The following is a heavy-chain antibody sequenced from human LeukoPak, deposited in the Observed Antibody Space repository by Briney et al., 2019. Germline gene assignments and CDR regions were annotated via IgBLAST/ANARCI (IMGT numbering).Heavy chain of an antibody. J-gene: IGHJ2*01. CDR2: IYYSGST. D-gene: IGHD2-21*01. CDR3: ARVALAYCGGDCFGAWYFDL. Sequence: SETLSLTCTVSGGSISNYYWSWIRQPPGKGLEWIGYIYYSGSTNYNPSLKSRVTMSVDTSKNQFSLKLSSLTAADTAVYYCARVALAYCGGDCFGAWYFDLWGRGTLVTVSS. V-gene: IGHV4-59*13. CDR1: GGSISNYY.